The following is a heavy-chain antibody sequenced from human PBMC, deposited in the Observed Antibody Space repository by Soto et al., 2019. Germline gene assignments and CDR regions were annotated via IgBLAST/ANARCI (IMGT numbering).Heavy chain of an antibody. CDR1: GYTFTSYG. J-gene: IGHJ4*02. D-gene: IGHD3-22*01. Sequence: ASVKVSCKASGYTFTSYGISWVRQAPGQGLEWMGWISAYNGNTNYAQKLQGRVTMTTDTSTSTAYMELRSLRSDDTAVYYCARGTYYYDSSGYYQPRPFDYXGQGTLVTVS. V-gene: IGHV1-18*04. CDR3: ARGTYYYDSSGYYQPRPFDY. CDR2: ISAYNGNT.